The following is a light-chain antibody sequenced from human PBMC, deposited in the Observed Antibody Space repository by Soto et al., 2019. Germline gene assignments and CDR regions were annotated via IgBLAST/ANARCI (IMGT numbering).Light chain of an antibody. CDR1: ISDVGGYNY. CDR2: DVS. Sequence: QSALTQPPSASGSLGQSVTISCTGTISDVGGYNYVSWYQQHPGKAPKLLIYDVSHRPSGVPDRFSGSKSGNTASLTVSGLQADDEADYYCSSYAGSNNLVFGTGTKVTVL. J-gene: IGLJ1*01. V-gene: IGLV2-8*01. CDR3: SSYAGSNNLV.